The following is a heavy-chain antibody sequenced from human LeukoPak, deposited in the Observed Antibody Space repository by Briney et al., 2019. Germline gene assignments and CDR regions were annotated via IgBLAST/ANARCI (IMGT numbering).Heavy chain of an antibody. J-gene: IGHJ4*02. CDR3: AKSSLVTPYDY. V-gene: IGHV3-23*01. Sequence: GGTLRLSCAASGFTFSSYAMSWVRQAPGKGLEWVSSISGSGGSTYYADYVKGRFTISRDNSKNTLDLQMNSLRAEDTAVYYCAKSSLVTPYDYWGQGTLVSVSS. CDR2: ISGSGGST. CDR1: GFTFSSYA. D-gene: IGHD2-15*01.